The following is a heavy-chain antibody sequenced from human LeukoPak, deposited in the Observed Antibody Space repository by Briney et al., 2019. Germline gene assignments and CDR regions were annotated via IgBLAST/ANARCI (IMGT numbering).Heavy chain of an antibody. J-gene: IGHJ4*02. D-gene: IGHD2-15*01. Sequence: SETLSLTCTVSGGSISSYYWSWIRQPPGKGLEWIGYIYYSGSTNYNPSLKSRVTISVDTSKNQFSLKLSSVTAADTAVYYCAREVGYFGSSFDYWAQGPLVTVSS. CDR3: AREVGYFGSSFDY. V-gene: IGHV4-59*01. CDR2: IYYSGST. CDR1: GGSISSYY.